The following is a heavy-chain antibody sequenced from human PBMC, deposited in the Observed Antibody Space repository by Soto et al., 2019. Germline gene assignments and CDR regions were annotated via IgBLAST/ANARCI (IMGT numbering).Heavy chain of an antibody. V-gene: IGHV3-23*01. D-gene: IGHD1-26*01. Sequence: GGSLSLSCAASGFTFSSYAMRCVRQAPGKGLEWVSAISGSGGRTYYADSVKGRFTISRDTSKNTRYLQRNSLRAEHTAVQECAKMYSGGRRRNDFEYLGQGTLVTVSS. CDR1: GFTFSSYA. J-gene: IGHJ4*02. CDR3: AKMYSGGRRRNDFEY. CDR2: ISGSGGRT.